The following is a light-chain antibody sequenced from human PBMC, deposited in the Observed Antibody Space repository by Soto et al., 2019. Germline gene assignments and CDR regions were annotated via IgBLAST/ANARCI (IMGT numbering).Light chain of an antibody. CDR2: DVS. CDR1: QSISTW. CDR3: QQYNTFWT. Sequence: DIQMTQSPSTLSASVGDRVTITCRASQSISTWLAWYQQKPGKAPKLLIYDVSSLKSGVPSRFSGSGSGTEFTLTISSLQPDDSATYYCQQYNTFWTFGQGTKLDIK. V-gene: IGKV1-5*01. J-gene: IGKJ1*01.